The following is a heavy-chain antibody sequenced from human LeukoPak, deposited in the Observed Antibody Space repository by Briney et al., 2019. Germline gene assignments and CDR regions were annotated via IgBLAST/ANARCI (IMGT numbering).Heavy chain of an antibody. Sequence: SETLSLTCTVSGGSISSYYWSWIRQPPGKGLEWLGSIYHSGSTYYNPSLKSRVTISVDTSKNQFSLKLSSVTAADTAVYYCARQVGATDAFDIWGQGTMVTVSS. V-gene: IGHV4-59*08. J-gene: IGHJ3*02. D-gene: IGHD1-26*01. CDR1: GGSISSYY. CDR2: IYHSGST. CDR3: ARQVGATDAFDI.